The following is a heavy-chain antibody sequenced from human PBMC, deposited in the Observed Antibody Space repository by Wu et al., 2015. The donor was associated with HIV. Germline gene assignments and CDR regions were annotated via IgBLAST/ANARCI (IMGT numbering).Heavy chain of an antibody. Sequence: QVQLVQSGAEMKKPGASVRVSCRASGYILTSHPISWVRQAPGQTLEWMGWINPYTGLTKSAQKFQGRVTMTTDTSTNTAHMELRSLKSDDTAVYFCARVEFDSGYYNWFDPWGQGTSGHCLL. D-gene: IGHD5-12*01. J-gene: IGHJ5*02. V-gene: IGHV1-18*01. CDR2: INPYTGLT. CDR1: GYILTSHP. CDR3: ARVEFDSGYYNWFDP.